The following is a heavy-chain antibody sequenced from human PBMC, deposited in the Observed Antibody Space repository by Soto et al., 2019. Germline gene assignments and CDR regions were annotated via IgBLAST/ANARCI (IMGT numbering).Heavy chain of an antibody. J-gene: IGHJ3*02. CDR3: ASAVANTRNGLDI. Sequence: GGSLRLSCASSGFTFSNHWIHLVRQAPGKGLVWVSRISSDGSVATYADSVKGRFTISRDNAKNTLYLQMNSLRAEDTAVYYCASAVANTRNGLDIWGQGTMVTVSS. CDR2: ISSDGSVA. D-gene: IGHD5-12*01. V-gene: IGHV3-74*01. CDR1: GFTFSNHW.